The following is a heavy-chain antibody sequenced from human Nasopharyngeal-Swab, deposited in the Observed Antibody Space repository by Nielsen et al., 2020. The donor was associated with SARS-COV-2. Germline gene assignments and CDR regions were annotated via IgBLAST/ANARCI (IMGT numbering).Heavy chain of an antibody. D-gene: IGHD5-24*01. Sequence: ASVKVSCKASGYTFTGYYMHWVRQAPGQGLEWMGRINPNSGGTNYAQKFQGRVTMTRDTSISTAYMELSRLRSDDTAVYYCASPRNRDDYNSFDYWGQGTLVTVSS. CDR2: INPNSGGT. V-gene: IGHV1-2*06. CDR3: ASPRNRDDYNSFDY. J-gene: IGHJ4*02. CDR1: GYTFTGYY.